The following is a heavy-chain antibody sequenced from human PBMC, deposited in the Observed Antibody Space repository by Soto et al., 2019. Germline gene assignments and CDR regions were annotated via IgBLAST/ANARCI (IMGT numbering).Heavy chain of an antibody. Sequence: SETLSLTCTVSGGSISSGGYYWSWIRQHPGKGLEWIGYIYYSGSTYYNPSLKSRVTISVDTSKNQFSLKLSSVTAADTAVYYCARGITGTTLNWFDPWGQGTLVTVSS. V-gene: IGHV4-31*03. J-gene: IGHJ5*02. CDR1: GGSISSGGYY. CDR3: ARGITGTTLNWFDP. CDR2: IYYSGST. D-gene: IGHD1-7*01.